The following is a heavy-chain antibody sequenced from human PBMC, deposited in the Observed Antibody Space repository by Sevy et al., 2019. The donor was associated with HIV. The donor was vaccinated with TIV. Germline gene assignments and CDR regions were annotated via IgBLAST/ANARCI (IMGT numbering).Heavy chain of an antibody. D-gene: IGHD3-3*01. Sequence: KQSQTLSLTCAISGDSVSSNSAAWNWIRQSPSRGLEWLGRTYYRSKWYNDYAVSVKSRITINPDTSKNQFSLQLNSVTPEETAVYYCASGVIVLRFLEWLSETYYYYYYMDVWGKRTTVTVSS. CDR1: GDSVSSNSAA. CDR3: ASGVIVLRFLEWLSETYYYYYYMDV. V-gene: IGHV6-1*01. J-gene: IGHJ6*03. CDR2: TYYRSKWYN.